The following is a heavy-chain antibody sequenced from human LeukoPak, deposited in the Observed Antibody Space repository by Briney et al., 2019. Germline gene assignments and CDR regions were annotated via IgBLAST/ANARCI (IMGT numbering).Heavy chain of an antibody. CDR2: ISYDGSNK. CDR1: GFTFSSYA. J-gene: IGHJ4*02. Sequence: PGRSLRLSCAASGFTFSSYAMHWVRQAPGKGLEWVAVISYDGSNKYYADSVKGRFTISRDNSKNTLYLQMNSLRAEDTAVYYCAREEDVISFSDSSGWYYFDYWGQGTLVTVSS. D-gene: IGHD3-22*01. CDR3: AREEDVISFSDSSGWYYFDY. V-gene: IGHV3-30-3*01.